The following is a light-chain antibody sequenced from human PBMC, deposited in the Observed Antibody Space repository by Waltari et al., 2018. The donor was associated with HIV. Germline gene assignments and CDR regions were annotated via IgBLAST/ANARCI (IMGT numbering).Light chain of an antibody. Sequence: DIQMTQSPSSRYASVRDRVTITCQASQDIDRFLHWYQQKPGKAPKLLIYVASNLQDGVPPRFSGSGSATEFTLTITSLQPDDFANYFCQQTYRRPHTFGGGTKLE. J-gene: IGKJ4*01. V-gene: IGKV1-39*01. CDR3: QQTYRRPHT. CDR1: QDIDRF. CDR2: VAS.